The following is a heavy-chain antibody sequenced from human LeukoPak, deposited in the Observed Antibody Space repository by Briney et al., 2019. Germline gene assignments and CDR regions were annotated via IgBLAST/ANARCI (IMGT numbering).Heavy chain of an antibody. CDR2: FNPKSGVT. V-gene: IGHV1-2*02. J-gene: IGHJ4*02. CDR3: TRGWGSLYYFDY. Sequence: ASVRVSCKGSADTFTGYFVHWLRQAPGQGLEWMGWFNPKSGVTKYARNFEGRVTMGWDTSLTTAYMELSKLTSYDTAVYYCTRGWGSLYYFDYWGQGTLVIVSS. D-gene: IGHD3-16*01. CDR1: ADTFTGYF.